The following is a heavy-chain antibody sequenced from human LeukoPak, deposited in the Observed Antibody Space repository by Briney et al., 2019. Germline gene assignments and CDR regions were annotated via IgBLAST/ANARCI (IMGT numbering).Heavy chain of an antibody. V-gene: IGHV1-18*01. D-gene: IGHD6-6*01. Sequence: ASXKVSCKASGYTFTSYGISGVRQAPGQGREWMGWIRAYNGNTNYARKLQGRVPMTTDSSTSTAYMELRSLRSDDSAVYYCARDDYSSSSIWFDPWGQGTLVTVSS. CDR1: GYTFTSYG. CDR3: ARDDYSSSSIWFDP. J-gene: IGHJ5*02. CDR2: IRAYNGNT.